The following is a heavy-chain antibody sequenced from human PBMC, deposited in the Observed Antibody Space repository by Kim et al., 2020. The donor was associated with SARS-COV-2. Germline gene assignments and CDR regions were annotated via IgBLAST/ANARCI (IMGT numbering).Heavy chain of an antibody. J-gene: IGHJ5*02. CDR1: GFTFSSYG. D-gene: IGHD6-13*01. V-gene: IGHV3-30*18. CDR2: ISYDGSNK. Sequence: GGSLRLSCAASGFTFSSYGMHWVRQAPGKGLEWVAVISYDGSNKYYADSVKGRFTISRDNSKNTLYLQMNSLRAEDTAVYYCAKDREPIAAGSWFDPWGQGTLVTVSS. CDR3: AKDREPIAAGSWFDP.